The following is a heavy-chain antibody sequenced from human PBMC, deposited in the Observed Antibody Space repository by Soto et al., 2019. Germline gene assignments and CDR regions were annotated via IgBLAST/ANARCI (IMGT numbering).Heavy chain of an antibody. CDR1: GFTFSSYS. V-gene: IGHV3-48*02. CDR2: ISSSSSTI. Sequence: GSLRLSCAASGFTFSSYSMNWVRQAPGKGLEWVSYISSSSSTIYYADSVKGRFTISRDNAKNSLYLQMNSLRDEDTAVYYCARDPYYGSGSYPDYYYGMDVWGQGTTVTVSS. CDR3: ARDPYYGSGSYPDYYYGMDV. D-gene: IGHD3-10*01. J-gene: IGHJ6*02.